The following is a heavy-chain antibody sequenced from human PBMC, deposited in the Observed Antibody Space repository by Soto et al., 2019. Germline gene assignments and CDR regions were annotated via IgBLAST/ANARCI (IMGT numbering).Heavy chain of an antibody. D-gene: IGHD3-16*02. CDR1: GFTFSSYA. CDR3: AKEAGDYDYVWGSYRSTRAASVSLRDT. V-gene: IGHV3-23*01. Sequence: GGSLRLSCAASGFTFSSYAMSWVRQAPGKGLEWVSAISGSGGSTYYADSVKGRFTISRDNSKNTLYLQMNSLRAEDTAVYYCAKEAGDYDYVWGSYRSTRAASVSLRDTWGQGTLVIVSP. J-gene: IGHJ4*02. CDR2: ISGSGGST.